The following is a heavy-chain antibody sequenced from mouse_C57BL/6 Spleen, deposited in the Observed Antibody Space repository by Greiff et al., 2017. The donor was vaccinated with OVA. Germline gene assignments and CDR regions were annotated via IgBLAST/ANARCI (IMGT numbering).Heavy chain of an antibody. CDR2: INPNNGGT. V-gene: IGHV1-26*01. CDR3: ARGEDSLFDY. J-gene: IGHJ2*01. Sequence: EVKLVESGPELVKPGASVKISCKASGYTFTDYYMNWVKQSHGKSLEWIGDINPNNGGTSYNQKFKGKATLTVDKSSRTAYMELRSLTSEDSAVYYCARGEDSLFDYWGQGTTLTVSS. CDR1: GYTFTDYY.